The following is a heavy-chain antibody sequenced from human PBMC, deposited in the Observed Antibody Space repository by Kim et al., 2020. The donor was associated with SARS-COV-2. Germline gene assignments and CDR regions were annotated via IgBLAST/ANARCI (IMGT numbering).Heavy chain of an antibody. CDR3: ARTFYTTSSPIIDS. J-gene: IGHJ4*02. D-gene: IGHD3-16*01. CDR1: GFRLSDYY. Sequence: GGSLRLSCAASGFRLSDYYMSWIRRAPGKGLVWVTYIRSSGSPIYFGDSVKGRLTVSRDNAKNVLYLQLNSLRAEDTAVYYCARTFYTTSSPIIDSWGQG. V-gene: IGHV3-11*01. CDR2: IRSSGSPI.